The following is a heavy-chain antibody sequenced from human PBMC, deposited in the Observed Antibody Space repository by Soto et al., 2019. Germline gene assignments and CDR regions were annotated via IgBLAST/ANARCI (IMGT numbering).Heavy chain of an antibody. D-gene: IGHD1-26*01. CDR1: GYTFTSYA. CDR3: ARDVGATDY. J-gene: IGHJ4*02. V-gene: IGHV1-3*01. Sequence: QVQLVQSGAEVKKPGASVKVSCKASGYTFTSYAMHWVRQAPGQRLEWMGWINAGNGNTKYSQKFQGRVTITRDTCASTADMELSSLRSEDTAVYYCARDVGATDYWGQGTLVTVSS. CDR2: INAGNGNT.